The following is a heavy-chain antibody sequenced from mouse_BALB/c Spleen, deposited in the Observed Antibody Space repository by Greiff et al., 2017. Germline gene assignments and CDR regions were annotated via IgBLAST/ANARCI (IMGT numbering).Heavy chain of an antibody. D-gene: IGHD1-1*01. CDR2: IWTGGGT. CDR3: VRPHYYGSSYVD. V-gene: IGHV2-9-2*01. CDR1: GFSLTSYD. Sequence: VQRVESGPGLVAPSQSLSITCTVSGFSLTSYDISWIRQPPGKGLEWLGVIWTGGGTNYNSAFMSRLSISKDNSKSQVFLKMNSLQTDDTAIYYCVRPHYYGSSYVDWGQGTLVTVSA. J-gene: IGHJ3*01.